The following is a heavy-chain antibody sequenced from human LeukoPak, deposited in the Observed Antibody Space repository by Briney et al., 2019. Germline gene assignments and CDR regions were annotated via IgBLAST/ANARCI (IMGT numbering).Heavy chain of an antibody. CDR2: IYYSGST. V-gene: IGHV4-59*01. Sequence: SSETLSLTCTVSGGSISSYYWSWIRQPPGKGLEWIGYIYYSGSTNYNPPLKSRISISVDTSKNQFSLKLSSVTAADTAVYYCATTGLGRFSEYFQHWGQGTLVTVSS. D-gene: IGHD1-26*01. CDR3: ATTGLGRFSEYFQH. CDR1: GGSISSYY. J-gene: IGHJ1*01.